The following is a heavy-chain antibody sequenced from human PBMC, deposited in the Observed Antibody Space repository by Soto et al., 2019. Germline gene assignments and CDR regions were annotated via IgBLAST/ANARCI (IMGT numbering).Heavy chain of an antibody. V-gene: IGHV3-23*01. D-gene: IGHD3-10*01. CDR3: ANYGSGSSMRFDP. CDR2: VSGSGGST. Sequence: PGGSLRLSCAASGFTFSSYAMSWVRQAPGKGLEWVSAVSGSGGSTYYADSVKGRFTISRDNSKNTLYLQMNSLRAEDTAVYYCANYGSGSSMRFDPWGQGTLVTVSS. J-gene: IGHJ5*02. CDR1: GFTFSSYA.